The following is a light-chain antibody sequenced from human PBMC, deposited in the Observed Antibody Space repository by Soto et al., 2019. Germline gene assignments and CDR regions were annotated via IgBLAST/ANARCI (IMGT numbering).Light chain of an antibody. Sequence: QSVLTQPAFVSVSPGQSITISCTGTSNDVGGYNYVSWYQQHPGKAPKLMIYEVSNRPSGVSNRFSGSKSGNTASLTISGLQAEDEAEYYCSSYTTSSTLFGTGTKVTVL. CDR1: SNDVGGYNY. CDR3: SSYTTSSTL. J-gene: IGLJ1*01. CDR2: EVS. V-gene: IGLV2-14*01.